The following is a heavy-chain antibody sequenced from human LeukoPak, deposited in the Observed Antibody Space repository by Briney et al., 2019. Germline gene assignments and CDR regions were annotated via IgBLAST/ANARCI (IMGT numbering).Heavy chain of an antibody. CDR3: ARVTGGTRSPLSWGPKKIGQEVNWFDP. CDR2: YIGYSGNT. CDR1: GYTLANYG. D-gene: IGHD3-9*01. J-gene: IGHJ5*02. V-gene: IGHV1-18*04. Sequence: SVKVSCKATGYTLANYGFTWVRQAPGQRLEWMGWYIGYSGNTNYAQHFQGRVTMTIERSASRAYLELRSLRSDDTVVYYCARVTGGTRSPLSWGPKKIGQEVNWFDPWGQGTLIIVSS.